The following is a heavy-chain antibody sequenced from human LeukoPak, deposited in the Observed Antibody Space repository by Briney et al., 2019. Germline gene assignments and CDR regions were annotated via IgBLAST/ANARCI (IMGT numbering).Heavy chain of an antibody. CDR1: GYTFTDYY. Sequence: ASVKVSCKASGYTFTDYYMHWVRQAPGQGLEWMGWINPNRGGTNYAQKFQGSVTMTRDTSMSTASLELSSLRSDDTAVYYCARDGYRYGYVRYYFDYWGQGTLVTVSS. D-gene: IGHD5-18*01. CDR3: ARDGYRYGYVRYYFDY. CDR2: INPNRGGT. J-gene: IGHJ4*02. V-gene: IGHV1-2*02.